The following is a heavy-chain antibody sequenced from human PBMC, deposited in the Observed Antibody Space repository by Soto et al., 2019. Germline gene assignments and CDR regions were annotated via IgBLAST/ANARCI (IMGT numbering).Heavy chain of an antibody. Sequence: QVQLQESGPGLVKPSQTLSLTCTVSGGSISSGGYYWSWIRQHPGKGLAWIGYIYYSGSTYYNPSLKRRVTISVDTSKNQFSLKLSSVTAADTAVYYCATGEGGQWLGGTPLDYWGQGTLVTVSS. V-gene: IGHV4-31*03. CDR3: ATGEGGQWLGGTPLDY. J-gene: IGHJ4*02. D-gene: IGHD6-19*01. CDR2: IYYSGST. CDR1: GGSISSGGYY.